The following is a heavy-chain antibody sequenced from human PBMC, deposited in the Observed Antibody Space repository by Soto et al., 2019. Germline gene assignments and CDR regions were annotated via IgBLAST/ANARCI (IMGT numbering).Heavy chain of an antibody. CDR2: IYPGDSGT. CDR1: GYSFTSYW. Sequence: PGESLKISCKGSGYSFTSYWIGWVRQMPGKGLEWMGIIYPGDSGTRYSPSFQGQVTISADKSISTAYLQWSSLKASDTAMYYCARTSAAGKYYYGTDVWGQGTTVTVSS. V-gene: IGHV5-51*01. D-gene: IGHD6-13*01. CDR3: ARTSAAGKYYYGTDV. J-gene: IGHJ6*02.